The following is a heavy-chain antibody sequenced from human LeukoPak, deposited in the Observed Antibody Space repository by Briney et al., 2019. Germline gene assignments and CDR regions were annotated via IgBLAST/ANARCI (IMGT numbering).Heavy chain of an antibody. D-gene: IGHD6-19*01. J-gene: IGHJ3*02. CDR2: ISYDGTNK. Sequence: PGGSLRLSCAASGFTFSSYAMHWVRQAPGKGLEWVAVISYDGTNKYYADSVKGRFTISRDNSKNTLYLQMGSLRAEDMAVYYCARGGPFGSSGWYPDAFDIWGQGTMVTVSS. CDR1: GFTFSSYA. V-gene: IGHV3-30*14. CDR3: ARGGPFGSSGWYPDAFDI.